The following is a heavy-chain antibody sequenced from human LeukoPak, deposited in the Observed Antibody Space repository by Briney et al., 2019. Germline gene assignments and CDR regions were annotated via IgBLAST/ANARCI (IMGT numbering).Heavy chain of an antibody. V-gene: IGHV3-74*01. CDR1: GFTLSSYW. Sequence: QAGGSLRLSCVASGFTLSSYWMHWVRQAPGKGLVWVSRINSDGSTTNYADSVKGRFTISRDNAKNTLYLQMNSLRAEDTAVYYCARDLLVRGVRFDPWGQGTLVTVSS. J-gene: IGHJ5*02. D-gene: IGHD3-10*01. CDR2: INSDGSTT. CDR3: ARDLLVRGVRFDP.